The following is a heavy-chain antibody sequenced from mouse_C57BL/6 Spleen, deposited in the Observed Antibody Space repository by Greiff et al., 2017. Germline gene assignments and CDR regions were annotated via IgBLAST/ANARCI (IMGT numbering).Heavy chain of an antibody. CDR2: IHPNSGST. Sequence: QVQLQQPGAELVKPGASVKLSCKASGYTFTSYWMHWVKQRPGQGLEWIGMIHPNSGSTNYNEKFKSKATLTVDKSSSTAYMQLSSLTYEDAAVYYCARGGITTVVDTPYYAMDYWGQGTSVTVSS. D-gene: IGHD1-1*01. V-gene: IGHV1-64*01. CDR3: ARGGITTVVDTPYYAMDY. J-gene: IGHJ4*01. CDR1: GYTFTSYW.